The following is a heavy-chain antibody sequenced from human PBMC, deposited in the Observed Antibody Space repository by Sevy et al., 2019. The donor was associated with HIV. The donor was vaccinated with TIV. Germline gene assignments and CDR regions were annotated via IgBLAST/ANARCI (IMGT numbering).Heavy chain of an antibody. D-gene: IGHD2-15*01. J-gene: IGHJ4*02. CDR2: ISSSSSTI. V-gene: IGHV3-48*01. CDR3: ARDCSGGSCYEFDY. Sequence: GGSLRLSCAASGFTFSSYSMNWVRQAPGKGLEWVSYISSSSSTIYYADSVKGRFTISRDNAKNSLYLQMNSLRAEDTGVYYCARDCSGGSCYEFDYWGQGTLVTVSS. CDR1: GFTFSSYS.